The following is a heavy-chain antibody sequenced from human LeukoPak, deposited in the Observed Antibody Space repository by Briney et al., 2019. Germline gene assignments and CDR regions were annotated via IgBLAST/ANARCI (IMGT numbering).Heavy chain of an antibody. J-gene: IGHJ6*02. CDR1: GFLFSSYS. CDR3: AREDSSGYSGYYGMDV. D-gene: IGHD3-22*01. Sequence: GGSLRLSCAASGFLFSSYSINWVRQAPGKGLEWVAYISSRSGTTYYADSVKGRFTISRDSAKNSLYLQMNSLRAEDTAVYYCAREDSSGYSGYYGMDVWGQGTTVTVSS. V-gene: IGHV3-48*01. CDR2: ISSRSGTT.